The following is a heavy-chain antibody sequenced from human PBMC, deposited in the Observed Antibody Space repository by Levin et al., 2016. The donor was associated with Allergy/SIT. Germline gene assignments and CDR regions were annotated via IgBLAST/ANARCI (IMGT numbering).Heavy chain of an antibody. D-gene: IGHD4-11*01. V-gene: IGHV4-39*01. CDR2: VYFSGST. CDR3: ARQGGQGGLLDY. CDR1: GGSVRSSSYF. J-gene: IGHJ4*02. Sequence: SETLSLTCTVSGGSVRSSSYFWGWIRQPPGKGLEWIGNVYFSGSTYYNPSLKSRVSISVDRSKNQFSLKLSSVTAADAAIYYCARQGGQGGLLDYWGQGTLVAVSS.